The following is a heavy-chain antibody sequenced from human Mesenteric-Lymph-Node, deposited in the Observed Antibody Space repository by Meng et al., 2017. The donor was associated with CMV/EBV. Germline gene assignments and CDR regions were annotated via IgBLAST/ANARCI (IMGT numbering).Heavy chain of an antibody. V-gene: IGHV3-74*01. D-gene: IGHD1-7*01. CDR1: GFTFSSYW. CDR2: INSGGTGT. J-gene: IGHJ4*02. CDR3: VRGTGNYGDWDY. Sequence: GESLKISCAASGFTFSSYWMHWVRQVPGEGLVWVSRINSGGTGTNYADSVKGRFTISRDNAKNTLYMHMNSLRVEDTAVYYCVRGTGNYGDWDYWGQGTLVTVSS.